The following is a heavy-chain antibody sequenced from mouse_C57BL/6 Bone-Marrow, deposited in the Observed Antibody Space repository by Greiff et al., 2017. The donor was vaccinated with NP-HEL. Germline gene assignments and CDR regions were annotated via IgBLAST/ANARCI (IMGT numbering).Heavy chain of an antibody. J-gene: IGHJ1*03. CDR1: GYTFTEYT. Sequence: QVQLQQSGAELVKPGASVKLSCKASGYTFTEYTIHWVQPRSGQGLEWIGWFYPGSGSIKYIEKFKDKATLTADKSSSTVYMELSRLTSEDSAVYFCARHGSYDYDGGRTYWYFDVWGTGTTVTVSS. D-gene: IGHD2-4*01. V-gene: IGHV1-62-2*01. CDR2: FYPGSGSI. CDR3: ARHGSYDYDGGRTYWYFDV.